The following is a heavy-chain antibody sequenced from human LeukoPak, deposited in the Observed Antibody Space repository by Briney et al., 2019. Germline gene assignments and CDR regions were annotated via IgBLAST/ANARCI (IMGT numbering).Heavy chain of an antibody. V-gene: IGHV3-66*02. Sequence: GGSLRLSCAASGFTFSDYYMSWVRQAPGKGLEWVSVIYSGGSTYYADSVKGRFTISRDNPKNTLYLQMNSLRAEDTAGYYCARVGLGDFWSAFWGQGTLVTVSS. CDR3: ARVGLGDFWSAF. J-gene: IGHJ4*02. D-gene: IGHD3-3*01. CDR2: IYSGGST. CDR1: GFTFSDYY.